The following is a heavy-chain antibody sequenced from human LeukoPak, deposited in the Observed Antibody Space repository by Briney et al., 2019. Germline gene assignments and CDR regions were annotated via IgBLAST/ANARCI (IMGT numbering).Heavy chain of an antibody. CDR2: INTDGSGT. CDR3: ARPRGYSYGLSYYMDV. Sequence: GGSLRLSCAASGFTFSSYWMHWVRQAPGKGLVWVSRINTDGSGTNYADSVKGRFTISRDNAKNTLYLQMNSLRAEDTAVYYCARPRGYSYGLSYYMDVWGKGTTVTVSS. CDR1: GFTFSSYW. V-gene: IGHV3-74*01. D-gene: IGHD5-18*01. J-gene: IGHJ6*03.